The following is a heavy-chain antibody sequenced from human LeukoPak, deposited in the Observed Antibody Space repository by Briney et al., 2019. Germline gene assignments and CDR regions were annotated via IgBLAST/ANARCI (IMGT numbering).Heavy chain of an antibody. V-gene: IGHV4-4*07. Sequence: PSETLSLTCTVSGGSMNSHYWSWIRQPPGKGLEWIGRIYTSGSTNYNPSLKSRVTMSVDTSKNQFSLKLSSVTAADTAVYYCAREGAYRTYGDYSPFDFWGQGTLVTVSS. J-gene: IGHJ5*01. CDR3: AREGAYRTYGDYSPFDF. D-gene: IGHD4-17*01. CDR2: IYTSGST. CDR1: GGSMNSHY.